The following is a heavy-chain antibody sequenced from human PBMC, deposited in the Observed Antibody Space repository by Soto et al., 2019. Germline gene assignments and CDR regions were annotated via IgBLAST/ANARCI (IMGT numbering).Heavy chain of an antibody. CDR3: ARVVPVAGSFYFDY. CDR2: ISSSGTGI. Sequence: LRLSCAASGFTFSDYYMIWIXXAPGKGLEWVSYISSSGTGIYYGDSVKGRFTISRDNAKNSLYLQMNSLRVEDTAVYFCARVVPVAGSFYFDYWGQGTLVTVSS. CDR1: GFTFSDYY. V-gene: IGHV3-11*01. D-gene: IGHD6-19*01. J-gene: IGHJ4*02.